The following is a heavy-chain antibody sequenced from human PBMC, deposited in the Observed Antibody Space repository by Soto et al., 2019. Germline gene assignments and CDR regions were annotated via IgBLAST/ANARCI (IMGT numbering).Heavy chain of an antibody. J-gene: IGHJ6*02. CDR2: INHSGST. Sequence: SETLSLTCAVYGGSFSGYYWSWIRQPPGKGLEWIGEINHSGSTNYNPSLKSRVTISVDTSKNQFSLKLSSVTAADTAVYYCASRFWSGYYVSYYYGMDIWGQGTTVTVSS. CDR3: ASRFWSGYYVSYYYGMDI. CDR1: GGSFSGYY. V-gene: IGHV4-34*01. D-gene: IGHD3-3*01.